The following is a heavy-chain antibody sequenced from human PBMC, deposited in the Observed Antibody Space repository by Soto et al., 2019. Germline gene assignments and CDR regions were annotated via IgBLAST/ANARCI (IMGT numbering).Heavy chain of an antibody. CDR3: AASIFYYGMDV. Sequence: PGESLKISCKGSGYSFTNYWIGWVRQMPGKGLEWMGIIYPGDSDTKYNPSFQGQVTISADKSITTTYLQWSSLKASDTAIYYCAASIFYYGMDVWGQGTTVTVSS. CDR1: GYSFTNYW. V-gene: IGHV5-51*01. CDR2: IYPGDSDT. J-gene: IGHJ6*02.